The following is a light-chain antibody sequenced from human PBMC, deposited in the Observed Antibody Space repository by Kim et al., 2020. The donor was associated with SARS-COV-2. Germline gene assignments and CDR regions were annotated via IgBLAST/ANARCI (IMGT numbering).Light chain of an antibody. V-gene: IGLV2-8*01. CDR1: SSDIGAYNY. CDR2: EVS. CDR3: CSYAGTNNVL. J-gene: IGLJ2*01. Sequence: QSALTQPPSASGSPGQSVTISCTGTSSDIGAYNYVSWYQPHPGKPPKVMIYEVSKRPSGVPDRFSGSKSGNTASLTVSGLQADDEADYYCCSYAGTNNVLFGGGTKLTVL.